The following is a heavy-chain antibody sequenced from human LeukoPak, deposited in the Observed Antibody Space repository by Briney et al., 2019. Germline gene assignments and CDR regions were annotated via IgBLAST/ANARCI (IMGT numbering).Heavy chain of an antibody. D-gene: IGHD3-10*01. CDR3: ARVYGSGSYRIFDY. Sequence: VASVKVSCKASGYTFTGYYMHWVRQAPGQGLEWMGRINPNSGGTNYAQKFQGRVTMTRDTSIRTAYMELSRLRSDDTAVYYCARVYGSGSYRIFDYWGQGTLVTVSS. CDR2: INPNSGGT. V-gene: IGHV1-2*06. J-gene: IGHJ4*02. CDR1: GYTFTGYY.